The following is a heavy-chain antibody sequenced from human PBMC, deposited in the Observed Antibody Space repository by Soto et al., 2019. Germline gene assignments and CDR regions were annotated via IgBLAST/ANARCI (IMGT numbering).Heavy chain of an antibody. CDR3: AKDRGGFANGWEYFDS. CDR2: VSGRGSNT. D-gene: IGHD6-19*01. V-gene: IGHV3-23*01. J-gene: IGHJ4*02. Sequence: LRLSCAASGFTFSSYTMGWVRQAPGKGLEWVSSVSGRGSNTYYADSVRGRFTISRDNFKNTLYLEMNSLRGEDTAVYYCAKDRGGFANGWEYFDSWGQGTPVTVSS. CDR1: GFTFSSYT.